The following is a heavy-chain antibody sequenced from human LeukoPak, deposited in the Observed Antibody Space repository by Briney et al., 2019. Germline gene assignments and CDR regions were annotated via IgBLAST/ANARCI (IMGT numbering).Heavy chain of an antibody. Sequence: SETLSLTCTVSGGSISSEASYWAWIRQPPGKGLEWIGSIYYSESPYYNPSLKSRVTLSIDTSNNQFSLRLNSVTAADTAVFFCARLFSSGWEYHNGMDVWGQGTTITVSS. J-gene: IGHJ6*02. CDR3: ARLFSSGWEYHNGMDV. CDR2: IYYSESP. D-gene: IGHD6-19*01. CDR1: GGSISSEASY. V-gene: IGHV4-39*01.